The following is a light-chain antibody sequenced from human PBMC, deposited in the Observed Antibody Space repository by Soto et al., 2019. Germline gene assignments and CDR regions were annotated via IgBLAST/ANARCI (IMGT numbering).Light chain of an antibody. CDR3: SSYAGNNKFV. CDR2: EVT. CDR1: SSDVGGYNY. Sequence: QSALTQPPSASGSPGQSVTMSCTGTSSDVGGYNYVSWYQQHPGKAPKLMLYEVTKRPSGVPDRFSGSKSGNTASLTVSGLQAEDEADYYCSSYAGNNKFVFGTGTKLTVL. V-gene: IGLV2-8*01. J-gene: IGLJ1*01.